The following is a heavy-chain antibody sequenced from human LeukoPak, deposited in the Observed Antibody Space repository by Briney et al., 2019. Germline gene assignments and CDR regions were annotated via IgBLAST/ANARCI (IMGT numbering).Heavy chain of an antibody. CDR3: ATGGTVAGPSGDIDY. CDR2: IIPILGIA. CDR1: GGTFSSYA. D-gene: IGHD6-19*01. J-gene: IGHJ4*02. Sequence: AASVKVSCKASGGTFSSYAISWVRQAPGQGLEWMGRIIPILGIANYAQKFQGRVTITADKSTSTAYMELSSLRSEDSAVYYCATGGTVAGPSGDIDYWGQGTLVTVSS. V-gene: IGHV1-69*04.